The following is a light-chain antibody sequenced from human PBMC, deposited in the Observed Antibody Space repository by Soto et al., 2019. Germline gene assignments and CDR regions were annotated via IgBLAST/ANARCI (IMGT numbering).Light chain of an antibody. Sequence: DVVMTQTPLSLSVAPGQPASISCKSSQSLLHITGETFLFWYLQKPGQPPQLLIYEVSTRVSGVPDRFSGSGSGTDFTLEISRMETDDVGIYYCMQSTQLPPTFGQGTRLEIK. CDR1: QSLLHITGETF. J-gene: IGKJ5*01. CDR3: MQSTQLPPT. V-gene: IGKV2D-29*01. CDR2: EVS.